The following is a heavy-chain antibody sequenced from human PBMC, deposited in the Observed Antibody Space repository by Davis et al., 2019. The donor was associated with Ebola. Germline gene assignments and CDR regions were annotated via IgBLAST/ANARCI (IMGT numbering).Heavy chain of an antibody. Sequence: PGGSLRLSCAASGFSFSSYSMNWVRQAPGKGLEWVSYISSSSSTIYYADSVKGRFTISRDNAKNSLYLQMNSLRAEDTAVYYCARGDRDDYVWGSYRRYFDYWGQGTLVTVSS. CDR1: GFSFSSYS. CDR3: ARGDRDDYVWGSYRRYFDY. J-gene: IGHJ4*02. V-gene: IGHV3-48*04. CDR2: ISSSSSTI. D-gene: IGHD3-16*02.